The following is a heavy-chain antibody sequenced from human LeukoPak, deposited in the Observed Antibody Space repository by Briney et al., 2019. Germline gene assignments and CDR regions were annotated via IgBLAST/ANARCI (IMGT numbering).Heavy chain of an antibody. D-gene: IGHD3-10*01. J-gene: IGHJ4*02. V-gene: IGHV3-21*01. CDR2: ISSSSTYI. Sequence: GGSLRLSCAASGFTFSSYSMNWVRQAPGKGLEWVSSISSSSTYIYYADPVKGRFTISRDNAKNSLYLQMNSLRAEDTAVYYCAREAYYYGSGSHDYWGQGTLVTVSS. CDR3: AREAYYYGSGSHDY. CDR1: GFTFSSYS.